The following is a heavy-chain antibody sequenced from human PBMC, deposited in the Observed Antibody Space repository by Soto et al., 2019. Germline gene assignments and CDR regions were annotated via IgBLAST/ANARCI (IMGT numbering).Heavy chain of an antibody. CDR2: INPNSGGT. Sequence: RASVKVSCKASGYTFTGYYMHWVRQAPGQGLEWMGWINPNSGGTNYAQKFQGWVTMTRDTSISTAYMELSRLRSDDTAVYYCARDNGLNGFDPWGQGTLVTVSA. CDR1: GYTFTGYY. V-gene: IGHV1-2*04. J-gene: IGHJ5*02. CDR3: ARDNGLNGFDP. D-gene: IGHD2-8*01.